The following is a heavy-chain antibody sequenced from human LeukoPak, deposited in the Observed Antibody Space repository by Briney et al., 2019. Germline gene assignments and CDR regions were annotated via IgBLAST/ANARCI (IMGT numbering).Heavy chain of an antibody. CDR3: ARDRVIYADYLYYFDY. Sequence: GGSLRLSCAASGFTFSSYWINWVRQAPGKGLVWVSRINSDGSSTCYADSVKGRFTISRDNAKNTLYLQMSSLRAEDAAVYYCARDRVIYADYLYYFDYWGQGTLVTVSS. CDR2: INSDGSST. CDR1: GFTFSSYW. D-gene: IGHD4-17*01. V-gene: IGHV3-74*01. J-gene: IGHJ4*02.